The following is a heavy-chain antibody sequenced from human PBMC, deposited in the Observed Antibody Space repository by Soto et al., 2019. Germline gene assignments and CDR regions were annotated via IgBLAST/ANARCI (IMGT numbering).Heavy chain of an antibody. J-gene: IGHJ4*02. CDR1: GGSISSYY. Sequence: SETLSLTCTVSGGSISSYYWSWIRQPPGKGLEWIGYIYYSGSTNYNPSLKSRVTISVDTSKNQFSLKLSSVTAADTAVYYCARQNSYGPFDYWGQGTLVTVSS. CDR2: IYYSGST. CDR3: ARQNSYGPFDY. D-gene: IGHD5-18*01. V-gene: IGHV4-59*08.